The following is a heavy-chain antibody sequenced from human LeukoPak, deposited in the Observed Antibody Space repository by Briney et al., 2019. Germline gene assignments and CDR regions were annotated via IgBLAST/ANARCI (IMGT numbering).Heavy chain of an antibody. D-gene: IGHD6-19*01. V-gene: IGHV4-34*01. CDR3: ARGRRIAVT. J-gene: IGHJ4*02. CDR2: INHSGST. Sequence: SETLSLTCTVSGGSISGYYWSWIRQPPGKGLEWIGEINHSGSTNYNPSLKSRVTISVDTSKNQFSLKLSSVTAADTAVYYCARGRRIAVTWGQGTLVTVSS. CDR1: GGSISGYY.